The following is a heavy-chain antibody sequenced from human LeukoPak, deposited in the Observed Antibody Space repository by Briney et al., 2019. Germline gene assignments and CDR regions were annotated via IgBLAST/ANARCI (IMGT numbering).Heavy chain of an antibody. V-gene: IGHV1-69*05. CDR3: ARPLRSGYYYNAFDI. CDR1: GGTFSSYA. J-gene: IGHJ3*02. Sequence: SVKVSCKASGGTFSSYAISWVRQAPGQGLEWMGRIIPIFGTANYAQKFQGRVTITTDESTSTAYMELSSLRSEDTAVYYCARPLRSGYYYNAFDIWGQGTMVTVSP. CDR2: IIPIFGTA. D-gene: IGHD3-22*01.